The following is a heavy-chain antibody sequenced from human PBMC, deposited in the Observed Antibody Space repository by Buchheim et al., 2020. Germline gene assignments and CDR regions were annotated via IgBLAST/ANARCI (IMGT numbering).Heavy chain of an antibody. V-gene: IGHV7-4-1*02. CDR1: GYRFTESA. D-gene: IGHD3-22*01. CDR3: AKDFQDRMDV. Sequence: QGQLVQSGSELKTPGASVKVSCKASGYRFTESALNWIRQAPGQGLEWMGYINTYTGDPTYAQGFEGRFVFSLDTSVNTAYLQINNLRVEDTSVYYCAKDFQDRMDVWGQGTT. CDR2: INTYTGDP. J-gene: IGHJ6*02.